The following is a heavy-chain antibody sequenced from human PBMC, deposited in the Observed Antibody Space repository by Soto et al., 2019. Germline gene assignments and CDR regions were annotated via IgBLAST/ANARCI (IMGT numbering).Heavy chain of an antibody. CDR1: GGTFSSYA. J-gene: IGHJ6*02. CDR3: ARNNAFVYSSSWGMDV. V-gene: IGHV1-69*01. Sequence: QVQLVQSGAEVKKPGSSVKVSCKASGGTFSSYAISWVRQAPGQGLEWMGGIIPIFGTANYAQKFQGRVTITADESTSTDYMELSSLRSEDTAVYYCARNNAFVYSSSWGMDVWGQGTTVTVSS. CDR2: IIPIFGTA. D-gene: IGHD6-6*01.